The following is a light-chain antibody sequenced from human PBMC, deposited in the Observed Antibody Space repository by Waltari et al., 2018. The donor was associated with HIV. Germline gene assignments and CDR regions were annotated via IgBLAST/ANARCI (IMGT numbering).Light chain of an antibody. CDR3: CSYAGSSTWV. V-gene: IGLV2-23*01. CDR2: EGS. J-gene: IGLJ3*02. CDR1: SRDVGSYNL. Sequence: QSALTQPASVSGSPGQSIPISCTGNSRDVGSYNLVSWYQQHPGKAPKLMIYEGSKRPSGVSNRFSGSKSGNTASLTISGLQAEDEADYYCCSYAGSSTWVFGGGTKLTVL.